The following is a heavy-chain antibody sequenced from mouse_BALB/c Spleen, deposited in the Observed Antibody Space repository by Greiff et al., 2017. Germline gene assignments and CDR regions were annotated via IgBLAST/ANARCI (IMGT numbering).Heavy chain of an antibody. Sequence: QVQLQQSGAELVKPGASVKLSCKASGYTFTSYWMHWVKQRPGQGLEWIGYINPSTGYTEYNQKFKDKATLTADKSSSTAYLQLSSLTSEDSAVYYCARWLLQGAYWGQGTLVTVSA. CDR3: ARWLLQGAY. CDR2: INPSTGYT. D-gene: IGHD2-3*01. CDR1: GYTFTSYW. J-gene: IGHJ3*01. V-gene: IGHV1-7*01.